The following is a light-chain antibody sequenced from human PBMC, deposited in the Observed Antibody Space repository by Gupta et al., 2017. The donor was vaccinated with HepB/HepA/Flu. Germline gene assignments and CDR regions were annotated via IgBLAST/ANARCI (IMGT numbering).Light chain of an antibody. V-gene: IGKV3-15*01. CDR3: QQYNNWWT. CDR1: QSVSSS. J-gene: IGKJ1*01. Sequence: EIVMTQSPATLSVSPGERATLSCRASQSVSSSLAWYQQKPGQAPRLLIYGASTRATGTADRFSGSGGGKEFTLTSSRRQYEDSAVYYWQQYNNWWTFGQGTKVEIK. CDR2: GAS.